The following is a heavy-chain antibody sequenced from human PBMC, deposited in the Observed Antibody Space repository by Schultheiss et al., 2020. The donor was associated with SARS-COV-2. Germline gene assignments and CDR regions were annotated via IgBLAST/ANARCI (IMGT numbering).Heavy chain of an antibody. CDR3: ARRYDILTGYYLGQDSYGMDV. Sequence: SVKVSCKASGGTFSSYAISWVRQAPGQGLEWMGGIIPIFGTANYAQKFQGRVTITADESTSTAYMELSSLISEDTAVYYCARRYDILTGYYLGQDSYGMDVWGQGTTVTVSS. V-gene: IGHV1-69*13. CDR2: IIPIFGTA. D-gene: IGHD3-9*01. J-gene: IGHJ6*02. CDR1: GGTFSSYA.